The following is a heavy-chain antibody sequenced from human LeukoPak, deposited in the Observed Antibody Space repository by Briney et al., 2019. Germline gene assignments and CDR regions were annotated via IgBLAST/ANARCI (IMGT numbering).Heavy chain of an antibody. Sequence: GSSVKVSCKASGGTFSSYAISWVRQAPGQGLEWMGGIIPIFGTANYAQKFQGRVTITADESTSTAYMEPSSLRSEDTAVYYCARVGYGANWFDPWGQGTLVTVSS. V-gene: IGHV1-69*01. CDR3: ARVGYGANWFDP. D-gene: IGHD6-13*01. CDR1: GGTFSSYA. CDR2: IIPIFGTA. J-gene: IGHJ5*02.